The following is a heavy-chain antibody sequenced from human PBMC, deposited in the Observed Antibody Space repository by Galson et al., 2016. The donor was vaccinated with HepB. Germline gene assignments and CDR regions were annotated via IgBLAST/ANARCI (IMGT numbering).Heavy chain of an antibody. V-gene: IGHV3-23*01. CDR3: AKDLHYEIARSSSDFWRGLARRKSAGDSDMDV. Sequence: SLRLSCAASGFSVYVMSWVRQAPGKGLEWVATFSGYDSSAFYADSVKGRFTIARDSSKKTLFLQMNSLRVDDTARYFCAKDLHYEIARSSSDFWRGLARRKSAGDSDMDVWGQGTTVIVSS. D-gene: IGHD3-3*01. CDR1: GFSVYV. J-gene: IGHJ6*02. CDR2: FSGYDSSA.